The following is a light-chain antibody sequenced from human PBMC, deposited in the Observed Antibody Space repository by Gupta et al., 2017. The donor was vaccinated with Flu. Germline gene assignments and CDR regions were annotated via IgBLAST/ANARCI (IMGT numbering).Light chain of an antibody. CDR3: QVWDSSSDQLV. Sequence: SYVLTQPPSVSVAPGQTARITWGGDNIGSKSVHWYQQRPGQAPVLVVYDDSDRPSGIPERFSGSNSGNTATLTFSRVEAGDEADYYCQVWDSSSDQLVFGGGTKLTVL. V-gene: IGLV3-21*02. J-gene: IGLJ3*02. CDR2: DDS. CDR1: NIGSKS.